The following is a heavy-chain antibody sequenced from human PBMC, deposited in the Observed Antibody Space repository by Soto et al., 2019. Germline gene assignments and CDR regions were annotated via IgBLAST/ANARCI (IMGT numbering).Heavy chain of an antibody. V-gene: IGHV3-23*01. CDR3: VGSERMYSWFDP. J-gene: IGHJ5*02. Sequence: GGSLRLSCAASGFSFSSYAMSWVRQAPGKGLEWVSGISGSGGSTYYADSVKGRFTISRDNSKNTLYLQMNSLRVEDTAVYYCVGSERMYSWFDPWGQGTLVTVSS. D-gene: IGHD6-25*01. CDR1: GFSFSSYA. CDR2: ISGSGGST.